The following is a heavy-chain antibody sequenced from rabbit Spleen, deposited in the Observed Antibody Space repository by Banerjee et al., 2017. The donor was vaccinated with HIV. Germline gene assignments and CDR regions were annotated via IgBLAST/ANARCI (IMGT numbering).Heavy chain of an antibody. V-gene: IGHV1S7*01. CDR1: GFTLSSYY. CDR3: ARVSETSGWGEDL. Sequence: HLKESGGGLVQPGGSLKLSCTASGFTLSSYYMNWVRQAPGKGLEWIGYIDPVFGSTYYASWVNGRSTFSSHNAQITLYLQLNSLTVADTATYFCARVSETSGWGEDLWGPGTLVTVS. D-gene: IGHD4-1*01. J-gene: IGHJ6*01. CDR2: IDPVFGST.